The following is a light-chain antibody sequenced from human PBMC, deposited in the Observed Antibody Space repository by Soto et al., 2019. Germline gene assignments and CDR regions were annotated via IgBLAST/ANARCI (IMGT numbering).Light chain of an antibody. J-gene: IGKJ5*01. V-gene: IGKV3-15*01. Sequence: MVMTHSPATLSASPGDRATLSFRASQSITSTSIAWYQHKPGLAPRLLIYGASTRATGIPARFSGSGSGTEFTLTISSLQSEDFAIYYCQQYNNWPPITFGQGTRLEIK. CDR3: QQYNNWPPIT. CDR1: QSITST. CDR2: GAS.